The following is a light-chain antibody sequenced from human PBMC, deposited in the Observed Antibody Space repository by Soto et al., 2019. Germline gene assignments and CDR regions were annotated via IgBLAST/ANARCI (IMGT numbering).Light chain of an antibody. Sequence: SYELTQPPSVSVSPGQTASITCSGDKLGDKYACWYQQKPGQSPVLVIYQDSKRPSGIPERFSGSNSGNTATLTISGTQAMDEDDYYCQAWDSSTDVVFGGGTSSPS. CDR3: QAWDSSTDVV. CDR2: QDS. CDR1: KLGDKY. J-gene: IGLJ2*01. V-gene: IGLV3-1*01.